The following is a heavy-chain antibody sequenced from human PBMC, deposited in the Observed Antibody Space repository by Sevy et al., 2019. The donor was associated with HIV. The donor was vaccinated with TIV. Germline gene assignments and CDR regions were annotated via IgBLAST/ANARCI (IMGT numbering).Heavy chain of an antibody. CDR3: AREYCTTTSCHYYFGMDV. D-gene: IGHD2-2*01. J-gene: IGHJ6*02. Sequence: GGSLRLSCAASGFSVSNSYMSWVRQAPGKGLEWVSVIYSGSSTYYADSVKGRFSISRDNSQNTVYLQMTSLRADDTAVYYCAREYCTTTSCHYYFGMDVWGQGTTVTVSS. CDR1: GFSVSNSY. V-gene: IGHV3-53*01. CDR2: IYSGSST.